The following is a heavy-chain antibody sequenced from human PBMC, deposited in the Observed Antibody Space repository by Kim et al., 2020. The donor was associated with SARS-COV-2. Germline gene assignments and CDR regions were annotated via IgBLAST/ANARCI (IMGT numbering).Heavy chain of an antibody. Sequence: GGSLRLSCAASGFTFSSYAMSWIRQAPGKGLEWVSAISGSGGSTYYAYSVKGRFTISRDNSKNTLYLQMNSLRAEDTAVYYCARSPSVLLCFGELLPTIFDYWGQGTLVTASS. CDR2: ISGSGGST. V-gene: IGHV3-23*01. CDR1: GFTFSSYA. CDR3: ARSPSVLLCFGELLPTIFDY. J-gene: IGHJ4*02. D-gene: IGHD3-10*01.